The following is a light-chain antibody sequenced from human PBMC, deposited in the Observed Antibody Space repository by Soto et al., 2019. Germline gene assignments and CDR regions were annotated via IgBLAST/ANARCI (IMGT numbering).Light chain of an antibody. CDR2: GAS. CDR3: QQYGSSGT. Sequence: EIVMTQSPATLSVSPGERATLSCRASQSVGSNLAWYQQKAGQAPRLLIDGASTRATGIPARFSGGGSGTEFTLTISRLEPEDFAVYYCQQYGSSGTVGQGTKVDSK. CDR1: QSVGSN. J-gene: IGKJ1*01. V-gene: IGKV3-15*01.